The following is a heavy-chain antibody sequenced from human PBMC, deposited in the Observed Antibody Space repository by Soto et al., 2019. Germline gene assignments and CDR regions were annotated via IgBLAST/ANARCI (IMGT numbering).Heavy chain of an antibody. CDR3: ARLGVRYQLLSWFDT. Sequence: QVQLQESGPGLVKPAETLSLTCTVSGGSISTYYWSWVRPPPGKGLEWSGYIYYSGDTSYHPSLKRRLTISIDTSKSQFSLKLTSVTAADTAVYYCARLGVRYQLLSWFDTWGQGTLVTVSS. J-gene: IGHJ5*02. V-gene: IGHV4-59*08. D-gene: IGHD3-16*02. CDR2: IYYSGDT. CDR1: GGSISTYY.